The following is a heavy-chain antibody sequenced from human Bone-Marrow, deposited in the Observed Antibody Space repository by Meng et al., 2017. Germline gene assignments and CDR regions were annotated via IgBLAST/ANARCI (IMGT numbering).Heavy chain of an antibody. CDR3: ARGPTTMAHDFDY. D-gene: IGHD4-11*01. CDR2: TKNSGST. Sequence: QVLLHKWGSGLVKQSETRSLTVVSSGASVRDYYWRWIRQHPGKGLELIGETKNSGSTNDNPSLESRATISVDTSQTNLSLKLSCVTAAYSAVYYCARGPTTMAHDFDYWGQGTLVTVSS. J-gene: IGHJ4*02. V-gene: IGHV4-34*04. CDR1: GASVRDYY.